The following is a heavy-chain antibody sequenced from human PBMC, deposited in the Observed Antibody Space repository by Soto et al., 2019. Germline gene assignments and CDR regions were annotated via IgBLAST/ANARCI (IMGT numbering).Heavy chain of an antibody. V-gene: IGHV3-30*18. CDR1: GFTFSRYG. J-gene: IGHJ6*02. CDR3: AKEFGPPMTTVTISLWRPLDNYGMDV. Sequence: GGSLRLSCAASGFTFSRYGMHWVRQAPGKGLEWVAVISYDGSNKYYADSVKGRFTISRDNSKNTLYLQMNSLRAEDTAVYYCAKEFGPPMTTVTISLWRPLDNYGMDVWGQGTTVTVSS. CDR2: ISYDGSNK. D-gene: IGHD4-17*01.